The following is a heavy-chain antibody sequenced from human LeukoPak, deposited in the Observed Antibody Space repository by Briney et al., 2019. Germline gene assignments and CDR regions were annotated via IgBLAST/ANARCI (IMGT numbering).Heavy chain of an antibody. Sequence: GGSLRLSCAASGFTFSSYSMNWVRQAPGKGLDWVSYISSGSSIIYYADSVKGRFTISRDNAQNSLYLQMNSLRAEDTAVYYCARLHSGSYDFDYWGQGTLVTVSS. D-gene: IGHD1-26*01. V-gene: IGHV3-48*01. CDR3: ARLHSGSYDFDY. CDR1: GFTFSSYS. J-gene: IGHJ4*02. CDR2: ISSGSSII.